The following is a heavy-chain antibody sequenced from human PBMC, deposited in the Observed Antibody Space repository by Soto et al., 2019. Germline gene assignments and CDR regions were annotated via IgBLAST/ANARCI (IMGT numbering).Heavy chain of an antibody. V-gene: IGHV4-59*01. J-gene: IGHJ4*02. CDR2: IYYSGST. D-gene: IGHD4-17*01. CDR1: GGSISSYY. Sequence: SETLSLTCTVSGGSISSYYWSWIRQPPGKGLEWIGYIYYSGSTNYNPSLKSRVTISVDTSKNQFSLKLSSVTAADTAVYYCARSTVRAYLAYYFDYWGQGTLVTVSS. CDR3: ARSTVRAYLAYYFDY.